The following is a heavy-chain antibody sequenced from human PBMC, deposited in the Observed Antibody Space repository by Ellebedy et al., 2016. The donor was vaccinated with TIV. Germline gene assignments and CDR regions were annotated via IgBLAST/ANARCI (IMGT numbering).Heavy chain of an antibody. J-gene: IGHJ6*02. D-gene: IGHD6-19*01. CDR1: GGSISSYN. Sequence: SETLSLSCTVSGGSISSYNWSWIRQPPGKGLEWIGYIYYSGSTNYNPSLKSRVTISVDTSKNQFSLKLSSVTAADTAVYYCARTTAVAGTYYYGMDVWGQGTTVTVSS. CDR3: ARTTAVAGTYYYGMDV. CDR2: IYYSGST. V-gene: IGHV4-59*01.